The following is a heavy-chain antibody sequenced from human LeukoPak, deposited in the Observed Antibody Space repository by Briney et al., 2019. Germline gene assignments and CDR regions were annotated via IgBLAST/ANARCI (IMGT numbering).Heavy chain of an antibody. CDR2: ITSEGTAT. Sequence: GGSLRLSCAASGFSFSSYWMHWVRQGPGKGLVWVSRITSEGTATSYADSVKGRFTISRDNAKNTLYLEMNSLTVEDTAVYYCATDRGGQGVGDYWGQGTLVTVSS. D-gene: IGHD3-16*01. CDR3: ATDRGGQGVGDY. J-gene: IGHJ4*02. CDR1: GFSFSSYW. V-gene: IGHV3-74*01.